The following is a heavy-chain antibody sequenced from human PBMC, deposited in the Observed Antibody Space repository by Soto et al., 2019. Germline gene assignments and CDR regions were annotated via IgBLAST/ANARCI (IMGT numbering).Heavy chain of an antibody. V-gene: IGHV4-39*07. CDR1: GGSISSSSYY. Sequence: PSETLSLTCTVSGGSISSSSYYWGWIRQPPGKGLEWIGSIYYSGSTYYNPSLKSRVTISVDTSKNQFSLKLSSVTAADTAVYYCARTTLVPAAIAYYGMDVWGQGTTVTVSS. CDR2: IYYSGST. D-gene: IGHD2-2*02. J-gene: IGHJ6*02. CDR3: ARTTLVPAAIAYYGMDV.